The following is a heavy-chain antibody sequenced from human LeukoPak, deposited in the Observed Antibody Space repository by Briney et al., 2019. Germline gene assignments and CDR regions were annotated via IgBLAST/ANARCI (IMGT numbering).Heavy chain of an antibody. V-gene: IGHV4-34*01. D-gene: IGHD2-2*02. Sequence: SEALSLTCAVYGGSFSGYYWSWIRQPPGKGLEWIGEINHSGSTNYNPSLKSRVTISVDTSKNQFFLKLSSVTAADTAVCYCARGRYCSSTSCYKAGGWFDPWGQGTLVTVSS. CDR2: INHSGST. J-gene: IGHJ5*02. CDR1: GGSFSGYY. CDR3: ARGRYCSSTSCYKAGGWFDP.